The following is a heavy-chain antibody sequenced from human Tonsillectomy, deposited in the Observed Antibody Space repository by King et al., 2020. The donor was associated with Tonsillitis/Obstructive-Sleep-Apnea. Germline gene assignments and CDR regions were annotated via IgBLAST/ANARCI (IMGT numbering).Heavy chain of an antibody. CDR2: IYYSGTT. D-gene: IGHD1-1*01. J-gene: IGHJ4*02. Sequence: QLQESGPGLVKPSETLSLTCSVSGGSVSGYYWSWIRQPAGKGLEWIAYIYYSGTTNYNPSLKSRVTISVDTSKNQFSLRLTSVTAADTALYYCARHRLDAPGEPYYFDHWGQGLLVTVSS. V-gene: IGHV4-59*08. CDR1: GGSVSGYY. CDR3: ARHRLDAPGEPYYFDH.